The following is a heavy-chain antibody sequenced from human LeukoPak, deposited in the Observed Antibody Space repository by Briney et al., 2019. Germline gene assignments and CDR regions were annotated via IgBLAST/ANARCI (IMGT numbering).Heavy chain of an antibody. D-gene: IGHD3-3*01. CDR3: ARGGEYYDFWSGWRYSYYFDY. Sequence: SETLSLTCTVSGGSISSYYWSWIRQPPGKGLEWIGYIFYSGSTNYNPSLKSRVTISVDTSKNQFSLKLSSVTAADTAVYYCARGGEYYDFWSGWRYSYYFDYWGQGTLVTVSS. CDR2: IFYSGST. V-gene: IGHV4-59*01. J-gene: IGHJ4*02. CDR1: GGSISSYY.